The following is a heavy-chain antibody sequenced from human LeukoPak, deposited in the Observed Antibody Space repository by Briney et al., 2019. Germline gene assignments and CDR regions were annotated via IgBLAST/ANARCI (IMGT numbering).Heavy chain of an antibody. Sequence: SETLSLTCTVSGGTISSHYWSWIRQPPGKGLEWIGYIYHSGSTNYNPSLKSRVTISIDTSKNQFSLKLSSVTAADTAVYYCAGRITISSFYFDYWGHGTLVTVSS. CDR1: GGTISSHY. CDR3: AGRITISSFYFDY. D-gene: IGHD3-9*01. CDR2: IYHSGST. V-gene: IGHV4-59*11. J-gene: IGHJ4*01.